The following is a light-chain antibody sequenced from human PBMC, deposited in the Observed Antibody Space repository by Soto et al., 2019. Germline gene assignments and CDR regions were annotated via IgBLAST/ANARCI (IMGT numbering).Light chain of an antibody. CDR1: HDISTY. CDR2: AAS. CDR3: LQHNSYPLT. Sequence: ILLPQSPSLLSASVGDRVAIIPGASHDISTYLAWYQQKPGKAPKGMIYAASSLQSGVPSRFSGSRTGTEFTLTISGLQPEDFATYYCLQHNSYPLTFGGGTKVDIK. J-gene: IGKJ4*01. V-gene: IGKV1-9*01.